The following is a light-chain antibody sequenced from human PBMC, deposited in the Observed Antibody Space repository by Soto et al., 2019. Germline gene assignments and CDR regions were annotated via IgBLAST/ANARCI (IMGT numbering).Light chain of an antibody. V-gene: IGKV1-33*01. J-gene: IGKJ4*01. CDR1: QDISNY. CDR2: DAS. Sequence: DIQMTQSPSSLSASVGDRVTITCQASQDISNYLNWYQQIPGKAPKILIYDASGLEAGVPSRFRGGGSGTHFTLTIRSLQTEDVATYYCQQFDNLPLTFGGGTKVEI. CDR3: QQFDNLPLT.